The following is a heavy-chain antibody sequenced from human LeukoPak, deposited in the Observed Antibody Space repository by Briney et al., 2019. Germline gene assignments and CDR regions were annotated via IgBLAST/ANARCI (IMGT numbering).Heavy chain of an antibody. J-gene: IGHJ6*02. D-gene: IGHD3-3*01. CDR3: ARSTDFWSGYPNYYGMDV. CDR2: ISSSSSYI. V-gene: IGHV3-21*01. CDR1: GFTFSSYE. Sequence: GGSLRLSCAASGFTFSSYEMNWVRQAPGKGLEWVSSISSSSSYIYYADSVKGRFTISRDNAKNSLYLQKNSLRAEDTAVYYCARSTDFWSGYPNYYGMDVWGQGTTVTVSS.